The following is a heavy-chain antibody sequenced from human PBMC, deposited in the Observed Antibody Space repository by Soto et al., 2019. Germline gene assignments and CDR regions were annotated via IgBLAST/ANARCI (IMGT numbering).Heavy chain of an antibody. V-gene: IGHV2-5*02. CDR3: ARTTAARSKYYFDY. CDR1: GFSLSTSGVD. Sequence: QITLKESGPTLVKPTQTLTLTCTFSGFSLSTSGVDVGWIRQPPGKALEWLALIYWDDDKHYSPSLKSRLTITKDTSQNQVVLTMTNMDPVDTATYYCARTTAARSKYYFDYWGQGTLVTVSS. J-gene: IGHJ4*02. CDR2: IYWDDDK. D-gene: IGHD2-2*01.